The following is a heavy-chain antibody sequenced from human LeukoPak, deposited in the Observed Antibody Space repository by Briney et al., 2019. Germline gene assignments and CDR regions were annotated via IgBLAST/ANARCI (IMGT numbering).Heavy chain of an antibody. Sequence: TSETLSLTCTVSGGSISSSSYYWGWIRQPPGKGLEWIGSIYYSGSTYYNPSLKSRVTISVDTSKNQFSLKLSSVTAADTAVYYCARERQDSYGGFDYWGQGTLVTVSS. CDR1: GGSISSSSYY. V-gene: IGHV4-39*07. D-gene: IGHD5-18*01. J-gene: IGHJ4*02. CDR3: ARERQDSYGGFDY. CDR2: IYYSGST.